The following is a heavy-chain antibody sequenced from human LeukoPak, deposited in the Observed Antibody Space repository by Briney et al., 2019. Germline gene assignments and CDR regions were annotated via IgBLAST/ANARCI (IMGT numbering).Heavy chain of an antibody. J-gene: IGHJ5*02. D-gene: IGHD3-10*01. CDR3: ARGKVLLWFEWNGWFDP. V-gene: IGHV4-34*01. CDR2: INHSGST. CDR1: GGSFSGYY. Sequence: PSETLPLTCAVYGGSFSGYYWSWIRQPPGKGLEWIGEINHSGSTNYNPSLKSRVTISVDTSKDQFSLKLSSVTAADTAVYYCARGKVLLWFEWNGWFDPWGQGTLVTVSS.